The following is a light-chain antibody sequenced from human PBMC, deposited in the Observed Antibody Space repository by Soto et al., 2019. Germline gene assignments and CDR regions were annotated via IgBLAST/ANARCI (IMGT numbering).Light chain of an antibody. CDR1: SSDVGSYNL. Sequence: QSALTQPASVSGSPGQSITISCTGTSSDVGSYNLVSWYQQLPGKAPKLMIYGGSKRPSGVSNRFSGSKSGNTASLTISGLEAEDEADSYCCSYAGSSTWVFGGGTKLTVL. V-gene: IGLV2-23*01. J-gene: IGLJ3*02. CDR2: GGS. CDR3: CSYAGSSTWV.